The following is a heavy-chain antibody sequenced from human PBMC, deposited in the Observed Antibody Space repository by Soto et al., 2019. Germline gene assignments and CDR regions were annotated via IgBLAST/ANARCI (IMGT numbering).Heavy chain of an antibody. J-gene: IGHJ6*03. D-gene: IGHD3-9*01. V-gene: IGHV3-7*01. CDR2: IKQDGSEK. Sequence: GGSLRLSCAASGFTFSSYWMSWVRQAPGKGLEWVANIKQDGSEKYYVDSVKGRFTISRDNAKNSLYLKMNSLRAEDTAVYYCARRHQNWYYDILTGYYGGYYYMDVWGKGTTVTVSS. CDR3: ARRHQNWYYDILTGYYGGYYYMDV. CDR1: GFTFSSYW.